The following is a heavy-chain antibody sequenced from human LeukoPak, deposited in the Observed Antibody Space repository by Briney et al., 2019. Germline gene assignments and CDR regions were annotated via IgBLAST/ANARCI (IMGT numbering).Heavy chain of an antibody. Sequence: SETLSLTCTVSGGSISSYYWSWIRQPPGKGLEWIGYIYYSGSTNYNPSLKSRVTISVDTSKNQFSLKLSSVTAADTAVYYCARVVGFGELSYFDYWGQGTLVTVSS. J-gene: IGHJ4*02. V-gene: IGHV4-59*12. CDR3: ARVVGFGELSYFDY. CDR2: IYYSGST. D-gene: IGHD3-10*01. CDR1: GGSISSYY.